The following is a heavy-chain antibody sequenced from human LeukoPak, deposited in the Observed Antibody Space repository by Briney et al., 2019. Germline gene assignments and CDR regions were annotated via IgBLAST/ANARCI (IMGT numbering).Heavy chain of an antibody. Sequence: SETLSLTCTVSGGSISSYYWSWIRQPPGKGLEWVGYIYYSGSTNYNPSLKSRVTISVDTSKNQFSLKLSSVTAADTAVYYCARGSYDYDYWGQGTLVTVSS. J-gene: IGHJ4*02. V-gene: IGHV4-59*01. CDR1: GGSISSYY. CDR2: IYYSGST. D-gene: IGHD2-2*01. CDR3: ARGSYDYDY.